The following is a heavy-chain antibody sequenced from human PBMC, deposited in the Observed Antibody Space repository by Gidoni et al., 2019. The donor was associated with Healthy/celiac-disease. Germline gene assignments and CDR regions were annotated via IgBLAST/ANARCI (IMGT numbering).Heavy chain of an antibody. V-gene: IGHV1-69*08. J-gene: IGHJ1*01. CDR3: ARDGYCSGGSCYPEYFQH. CDR2: ISPILGIA. D-gene: IGHD2-15*01. CDR1: GGTFSSYT. Sequence: QVQLVQSGAEVKKPGSSVKVSCKASGGTFSSYTISWVRQAPGKGLEWMGRISPILGIANYAQKFQGRVTITADKSTSTAYMELSSLRSEDTAVYYCARDGYCSGGSCYPEYFQHWGQGTLVTVSS.